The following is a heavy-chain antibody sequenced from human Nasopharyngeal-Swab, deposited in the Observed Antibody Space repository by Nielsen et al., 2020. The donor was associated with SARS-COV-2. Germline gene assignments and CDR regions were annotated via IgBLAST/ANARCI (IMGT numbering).Heavy chain of an antibody. V-gene: IGHV1-24*01. CDR3: ATDLRFGYVVDGY. D-gene: IGHD3-10*01. CDR1: GYTLAELS. Sequence: SVQVSCQGSGYTLAELSIQWVRQVPGKRLEWMGGLDSEDGEAIYVQKFQGRVTMTEDTSTDTAYMELRNLSSEDTDVYYCATDLRFGYVVDGYWGQGALITVSS. CDR2: LDSEDGEA. J-gene: IGHJ4*02.